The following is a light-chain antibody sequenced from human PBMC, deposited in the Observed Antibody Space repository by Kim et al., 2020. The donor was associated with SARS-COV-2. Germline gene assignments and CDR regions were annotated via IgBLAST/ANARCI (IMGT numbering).Light chain of an antibody. CDR1: QTISTS. J-gene: IGKJ1*01. Sequence: ASVGDRVTITCRASQTISTSLNWYQQKPGKAPKLLIFAASSLHGGVPSGFNASGSGTDFTLTISNLQPEDFATYSCQKTYSFPPTFGQGTKVDIK. CDR3: QKTYSFPPT. CDR2: AAS. V-gene: IGKV1-39*01.